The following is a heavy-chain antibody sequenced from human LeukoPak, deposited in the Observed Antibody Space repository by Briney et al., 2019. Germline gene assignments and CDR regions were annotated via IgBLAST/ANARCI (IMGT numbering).Heavy chain of an antibody. CDR3: ARAAEPLWGYYGAFFDY. V-gene: IGHV1-69*13. D-gene: IGHD3-22*01. CDR2: IIPIFGTA. Sequence: ASVKVSCKASGGTFSSYAISWVRQAPGQGLEWMGGIIPIFGTANYAQKFQGRVTITADESTSTAYMELSSLRSEDTAVYYCARAAEPLWGYYGAFFDYWGRGTLVTVSS. CDR1: GGTFSSYA. J-gene: IGHJ4*02.